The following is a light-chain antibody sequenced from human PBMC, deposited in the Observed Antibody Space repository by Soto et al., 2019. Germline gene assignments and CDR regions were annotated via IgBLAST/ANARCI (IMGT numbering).Light chain of an antibody. Sequence: EIVLTQSPGTLSLSPGERATLSCRASQSVSSSYLVWHQQKPGQAPRLLIYAASRRATGIPDRFSGSGSGTDFTLTISRLEPEDFAGYYCQQYGSSPPLTFGGGTKVEIK. J-gene: IGKJ4*01. CDR2: AAS. CDR3: QQYGSSPPLT. CDR1: QSVSSSY. V-gene: IGKV3-20*01.